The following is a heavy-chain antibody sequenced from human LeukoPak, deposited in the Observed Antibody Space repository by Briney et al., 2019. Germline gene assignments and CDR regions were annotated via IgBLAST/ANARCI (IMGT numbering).Heavy chain of an antibody. Sequence: GGSLRLSCAASGFTFNNYGMSWVRQAPGKGLEWVSTISGSGGSTYYADSVKGRFTISRDNAKNSLYLQMNSLRAEDTAVYYCARGTVYYGSGSYHDYWGQGTLVTVSS. CDR3: ARGTVYYGSGSYHDY. D-gene: IGHD3-10*01. CDR1: GFTFNNYG. V-gene: IGHV3-23*01. CDR2: ISGSGGST. J-gene: IGHJ4*02.